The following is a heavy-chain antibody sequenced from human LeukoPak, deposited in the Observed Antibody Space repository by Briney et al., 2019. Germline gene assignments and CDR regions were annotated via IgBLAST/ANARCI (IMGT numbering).Heavy chain of an antibody. Sequence: PPETLSLTCAVYGGSFSGYYWSWIGQPPGKGREWIGEINHSGRTNYNPSLMSGFPKSVDTSKNQFSLKLSSVTAADTAVYYCAREAQYSSALTHNDYWSQGTLVTVSS. V-gene: IGHV4-34*01. J-gene: IGHJ4*02. CDR3: AREAQYSSALTHNDY. D-gene: IGHD6-19*01. CDR1: GGSFSGYY. CDR2: INHSGRT.